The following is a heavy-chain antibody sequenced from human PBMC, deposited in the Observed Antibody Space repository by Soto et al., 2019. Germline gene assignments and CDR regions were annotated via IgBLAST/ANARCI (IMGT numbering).Heavy chain of an antibody. D-gene: IGHD2-2*01. J-gene: IGHJ4*02. V-gene: IGHV4-30-2*01. Sequence: SETLSLTCAVSGGSISSGGYSWSWIRQPPGKGLEWIGYMYHSGSTYYNPSLKSRVTISIDRSKDQFSLKLSSVTAADTAVYYCASVPAYCAQGILVTVSS. CDR3: ASVPAY. CDR1: GGSISSGGYS. CDR2: MYHSGST.